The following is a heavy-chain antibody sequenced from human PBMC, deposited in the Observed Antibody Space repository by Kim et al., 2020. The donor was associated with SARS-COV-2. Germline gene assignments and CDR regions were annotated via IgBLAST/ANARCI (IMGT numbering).Heavy chain of an antibody. V-gene: IGHV1-2*02. CDR3: ARGITIFGVVITFDY. J-gene: IGHJ4*02. D-gene: IGHD3-3*01. Sequence: QKFQGRVTMTRDTSISTAYMELSRLRSDDTAVYYCARGITIFGVVITFDYWGQGTLVTVSS.